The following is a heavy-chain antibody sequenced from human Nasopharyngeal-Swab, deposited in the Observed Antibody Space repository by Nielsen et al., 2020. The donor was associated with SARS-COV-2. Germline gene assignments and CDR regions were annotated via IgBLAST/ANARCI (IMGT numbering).Heavy chain of an antibody. CDR2: ISSSSGSI. CDR1: GFTFSSYS. V-gene: IGHV3-21*01. CDR3: ARDGMVGATGVDY. Sequence: GGSLRLSCAASGFTFSSYSMNWVRQAPGKGLEWVSSISSSSGSIYYADPVKGRFTVSRDNAKNSLYLQMNSLRAEDTAVYYCARDGMVGATGVDYWGQGTLVTVSS. D-gene: IGHD1-26*01. J-gene: IGHJ4*02.